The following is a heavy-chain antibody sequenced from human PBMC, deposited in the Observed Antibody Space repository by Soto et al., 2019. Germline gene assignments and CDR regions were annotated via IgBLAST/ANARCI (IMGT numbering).Heavy chain of an antibody. CDR1: GFSISSGHY. V-gene: IGHV4-38-2*02. D-gene: IGHD4-17*01. CDR3: ATHFYGAYVVDS. CDR2: THHSGRT. J-gene: IGHJ4*02. Sequence: SETLSLTCTVSGFSISSGHYWGWMRQTPGKGLEWIGSTHHSGRTYYSTSLKSRVTISVDMSKNQVSLRLRSVTAADTALYYCATHFYGAYVVDSWGQGTLVTVSS.